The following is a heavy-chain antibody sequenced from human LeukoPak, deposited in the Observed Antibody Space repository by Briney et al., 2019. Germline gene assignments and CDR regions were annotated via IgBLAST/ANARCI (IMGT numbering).Heavy chain of an antibody. V-gene: IGHV4-59*01. CDR2: IYYSGST. D-gene: IGHD3-16*01. J-gene: IGHJ2*01. CDR3: ARHFPGGYWNFDL. Sequence: KASETLSLTCTVSGGSISSYYWSWIRQPPGKGLGWIGHIYYSGSTSYNPSLKGRVTIPVDTSKNQFSLKLSSVTAADTAVYYCARHFPGGYWNFDLWGRGTLVTVSS. CDR1: GGSISSYY.